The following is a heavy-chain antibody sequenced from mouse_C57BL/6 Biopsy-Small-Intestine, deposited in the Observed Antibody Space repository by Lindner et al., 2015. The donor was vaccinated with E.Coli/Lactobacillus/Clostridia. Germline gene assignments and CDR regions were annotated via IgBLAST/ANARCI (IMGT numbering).Heavy chain of an antibody. CDR2: IYPRSGNS. J-gene: IGHJ2*01. CDR3: ARWGATVVATEFDY. Sequence: VQLQESGAELARPGASVKLSCKASGYIFTSYGISWVKQRTGQGLEWIGEIYPRSGNSYYNEKFKGKATLTADKSSSTAYMELRSLTSEDSAVFFCARWGATVVATEFDYWGQGTTLTVSS. D-gene: IGHD1-1*01. V-gene: IGHV1-81*01. CDR1: GYIFTSYG.